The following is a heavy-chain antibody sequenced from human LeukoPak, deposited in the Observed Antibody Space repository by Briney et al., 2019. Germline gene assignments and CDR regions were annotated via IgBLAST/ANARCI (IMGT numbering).Heavy chain of an antibody. CDR1: GYTFTSYY. CDR2: INPSGGST. CDR3: ARDNSMEDTAWWFDH. D-gene: IGHD1-1*01. J-gene: IGHJ5*02. V-gene: IGHV1-46*01. Sequence: GASVTVSCKASGYTFTSYYMHWVRQAPGQGLEWMGIINPSGGSTSYAQKFQGRVTMTRDMSTSTDYMELSSLRSEDTAVYYCARDNSMEDTAWWFDHWGQGTLVTVSS.